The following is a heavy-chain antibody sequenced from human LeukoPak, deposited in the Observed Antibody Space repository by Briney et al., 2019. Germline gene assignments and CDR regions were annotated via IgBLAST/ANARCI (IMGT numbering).Heavy chain of an antibody. CDR3: ARALGRNAFDI. J-gene: IGHJ3*02. CDR1: GGSFSGYY. Sequence: SETLSLTCAVYGGSFSGYYWSWIRQPPGKGLEWIGEINHCGSTNYNPSLKSRVTISVDTPKNQFSLKLSSVTAADTAVYYCARALGRNAFDIWGQGTMVTVSS. CDR2: INHCGST. D-gene: IGHD1-14*01. V-gene: IGHV4-34*01.